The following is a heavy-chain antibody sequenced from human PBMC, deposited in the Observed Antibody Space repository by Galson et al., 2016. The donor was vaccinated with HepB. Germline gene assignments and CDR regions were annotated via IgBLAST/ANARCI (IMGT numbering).Heavy chain of an antibody. V-gene: IGHV3-49*03. J-gene: IGHJ4*02. CDR2: IKSEAYGGTT. D-gene: IGHD3-10*01. CDR3: SRGYGSATRY. CDR1: GFIFGDYA. Sequence: SLRLSCATSGFIFGDYAMSWFRQAPGKGLEWVGFIKSEAYGGTTEYAASVKGRFTISREDSKSIAYLQMNSLKIEDTAVYYCSRGYGSATRYWGQGTLVTVSA.